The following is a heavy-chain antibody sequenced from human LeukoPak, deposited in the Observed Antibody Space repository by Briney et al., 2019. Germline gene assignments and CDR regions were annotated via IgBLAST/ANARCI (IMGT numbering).Heavy chain of an antibody. V-gene: IGHV3-21*01. D-gene: IGHD3-3*01. CDR1: GFTFSSYS. CDR2: ISSSSSYI. Sequence: GGSLRLSCAASGFTFSSYSMNWVRQAPGKGLEWVSSISSSSSYIYYADSVKGRFTISRDNAKNSLYLQMNSLRAEDTAVYYCARSVKYYDFWSGYDFDYWGQGTLVTVSS. J-gene: IGHJ4*02. CDR3: ARSVKYYDFWSGYDFDY.